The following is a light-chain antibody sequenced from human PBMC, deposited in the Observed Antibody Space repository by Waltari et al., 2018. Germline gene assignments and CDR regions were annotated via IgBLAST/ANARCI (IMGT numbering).Light chain of an antibody. CDR2: EVS. V-gene: IGLV2-14*01. CDR3: SSYTSSSTLEGV. CDR1: SRDVGGYND. J-gene: IGLJ1*01. Sequence: QSALTQPASVSGSPGQSITISCTGTSRDVGGYNDVSWYQQHPGKAPKLMIYEVSNRPSGVSNRFSGSKSGNTASLTISGLQAEDEADYYCSSYTSSSTLEGVFGTGTKVTVL.